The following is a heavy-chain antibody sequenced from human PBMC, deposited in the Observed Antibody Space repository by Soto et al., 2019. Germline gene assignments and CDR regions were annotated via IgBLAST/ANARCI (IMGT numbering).Heavy chain of an antibody. CDR1: GYTFTSYD. V-gene: IGHV1-8*01. D-gene: IGHD3-10*01. CDR2: MNPNSGNT. CDR3: ARGEFLWFGELLR. Sequence: QVQLVQSGAEVKKPGASVKVSCKASGYTFTSYDINWVRQATGQGLEWMGWMNPNSGNTGYAQKFQGRVTMTRHTSIGTASMEVSSLRSEDTAVYYCARGEFLWFGELLRWGQGTLVTVSS. J-gene: IGHJ4*02.